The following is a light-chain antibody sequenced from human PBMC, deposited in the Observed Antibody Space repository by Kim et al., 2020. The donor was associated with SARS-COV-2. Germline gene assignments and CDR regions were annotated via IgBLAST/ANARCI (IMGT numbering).Light chain of an antibody. J-gene: IGLJ1*01. Sequence: QSALTQPRSVSGSPGQSVTISCTGTSSNVGGYNYVSWYQQHPGKAPKLMIYDVITRPSGVPDRFSGSKSGNTASLTISGLQAEDEADYYCCSFAGYSYVFRIGTKVTVL. CDR3: CSFAGYSYV. CDR1: SSNVGGYNY. CDR2: DVI. V-gene: IGLV2-11*01.